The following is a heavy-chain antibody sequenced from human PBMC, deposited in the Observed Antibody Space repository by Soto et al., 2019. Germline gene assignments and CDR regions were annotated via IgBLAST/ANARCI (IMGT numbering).Heavy chain of an antibody. Sequence: QMQLVESGGRVVQPGRSLRLSCAASGFIFSSFPMHWVRQAPGKGLEWVAVVSKDGSDKHYADSVKGRFTISRDNSENTLHLQMNCLRPEDTGVYYCARSYCGDNCALVYWGQGTPVTVSS. J-gene: IGHJ4*02. V-gene: IGHV3-30-3*01. CDR1: GFIFSSFP. D-gene: IGHD2-21*02. CDR3: ARSYCGDNCALVY. CDR2: VSKDGSDK.